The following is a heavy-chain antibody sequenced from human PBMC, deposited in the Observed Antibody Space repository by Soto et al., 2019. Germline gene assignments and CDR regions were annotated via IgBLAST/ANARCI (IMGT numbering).Heavy chain of an antibody. CDR2: IKQDGSEK. D-gene: IGHD2-15*01. CDR3: ASCSGGSCYSPINWFDP. CDR1: GFTFSSYW. Sequence: GGSLRLSCAASGFTFSSYWMSWVRQAPGKGLEWVANIKQDGSEKYYVDSVKGRFTISRDNAKNSLYLQMNSLRAEDTAVYYCASCSGGSCYSPINWFDPWGQGTLVTVSS. J-gene: IGHJ5*02. V-gene: IGHV3-7*01.